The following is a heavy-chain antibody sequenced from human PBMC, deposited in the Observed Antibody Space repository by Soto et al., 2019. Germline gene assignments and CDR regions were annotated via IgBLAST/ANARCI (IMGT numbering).Heavy chain of an antibody. J-gene: IGHJ4*02. D-gene: IGHD3-10*01. CDR1: GGSISSYY. CDR2: IYYSGST. V-gene: IGHV4-59*08. CDR3: VRHYKGTRSVDY. Sequence: PSETLSLTCTVSGGSISSYYWSWIRQPPGKGLEWIGYIYYSGSTNYNPSLRSRITISVDTSKNQFSLKLSSVIAAGTAVYYCVRHYKGTRSVDYWGQGTLVTVSS.